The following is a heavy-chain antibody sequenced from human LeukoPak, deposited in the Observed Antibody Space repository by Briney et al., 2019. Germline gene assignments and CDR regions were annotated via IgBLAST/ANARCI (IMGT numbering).Heavy chain of an antibody. D-gene: IGHD3-16*01. CDR1: GYTFTSYA. CDR3: AGMGSNAFDT. V-gene: IGHV7-4-1*02. Sequence: ASVKVSCKASGYTFTSYAMIWVRQAPGQGLEFMGWINTYNGNPTYAQAFTGRVVFSVDTSVSTAYLQISSLKTEDSAVYYCAGMGSNAFDTWGQGRQITVSS. CDR2: INTYNGNP. J-gene: IGHJ3*02.